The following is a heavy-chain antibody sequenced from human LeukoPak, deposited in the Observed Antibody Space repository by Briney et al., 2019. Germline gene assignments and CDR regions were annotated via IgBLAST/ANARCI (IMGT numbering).Heavy chain of an antibody. J-gene: IGHJ3*02. CDR2: ISAYNGNT. V-gene: IGHV1-18*01. CDR1: GYTFTSYG. Sequence: ASVKVSCKASGYTFTSYGISWVRQAPGQGLEWMGWISAYNGNTNYAQKFQGRVTITTDESTSTAYMELSSLRSEDTAVYYCARGGPRYCSSTSCYSGLGAFDIWDQGTMVTVSS. D-gene: IGHD2-2*01. CDR3: ARGGPRYCSSTSCYSGLGAFDI.